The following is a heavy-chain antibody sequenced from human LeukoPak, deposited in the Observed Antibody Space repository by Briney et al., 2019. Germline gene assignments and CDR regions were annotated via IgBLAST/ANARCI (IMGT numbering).Heavy chain of an antibody. CDR1: GFIFSDYS. CDR2: ISSSSSYI. Sequence: GGSLRLSCAASGFIFSDYSMNWVRQAPGKGLEWVSSISSSSSYIYYADSMKGRFTISRDNSKNTLYLQMNSLRAEDTAVYYCAKDYLASFYTAGTAPDYWGQGTLVTVSS. J-gene: IGHJ4*02. V-gene: IGHV3-21*01. D-gene: IGHD1-14*01. CDR3: AKDYLASFYTAGTAPDY.